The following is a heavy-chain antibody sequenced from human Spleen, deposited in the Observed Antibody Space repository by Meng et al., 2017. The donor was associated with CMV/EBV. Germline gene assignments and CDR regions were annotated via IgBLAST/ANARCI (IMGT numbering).Heavy chain of an antibody. D-gene: IGHD2-2*01. CDR3: ARDRCSSTSCPRGYYGMDV. Sequence: SVKVSCKTSGYTFTNYGISWVRQAPGQGLEWMGWISAYNGNTNYAQKLQGRVTMTTDTSTSTAYMELRSLRSDDTAVYYCARDRCSSTSCPRGYYGMDVWGQGTTVTVSS. CDR2: ISAYNGNT. J-gene: IGHJ6*02. V-gene: IGHV1-18*01. CDR1: GYTFTNYG.